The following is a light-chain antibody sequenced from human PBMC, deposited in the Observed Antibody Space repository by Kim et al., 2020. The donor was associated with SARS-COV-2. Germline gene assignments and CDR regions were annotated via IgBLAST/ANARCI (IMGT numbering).Light chain of an antibody. V-gene: IGKV3-15*01. Sequence: ETVMTQSPATLSVSPGERVTLSCGASLSVSSNLAWYQQKPGQAPRLLIYSASTGASGGPVRFSGSGSGTAFTLTISSLQSEDFAVYYCQQYNNWPPFTFGPGTKVHIK. CDR3: QQYNNWPPFT. CDR1: LSVSSN. J-gene: IGKJ3*01. CDR2: SAS.